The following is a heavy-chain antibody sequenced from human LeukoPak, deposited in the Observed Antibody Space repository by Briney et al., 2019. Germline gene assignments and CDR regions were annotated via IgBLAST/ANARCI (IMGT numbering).Heavy chain of an antibody. CDR3: ARGVVPAAHEY. CDR2: INHSGST. J-gene: IGHJ4*02. CDR1: GGSFSGYY. V-gene: IGHV4-34*01. D-gene: IGHD2-2*01. Sequence: SETLSLTCAVYGGSFSGYYWSWIRQPPGKGLEWIGEINHSGSTNYNPSLKSRVTISVDTSKNQFSLKLSSVTAADTAVYYCARGVVPAAHEYWGQGTLVTVSS.